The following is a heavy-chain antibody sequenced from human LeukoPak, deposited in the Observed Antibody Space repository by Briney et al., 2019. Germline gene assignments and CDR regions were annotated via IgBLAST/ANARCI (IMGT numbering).Heavy chain of an antibody. CDR2: ISGSGGST. Sequence: PGGSLRLSCAASGFTFSSYAMHWVRQAPGKGLEWVSAISGSGGSTYYADSVKGRFTISRDNTKNTLYLQMNSLRAEDTAVYYCAKELTDSVPGYMDVWGKGTTVTISS. CDR3: AKELTDSVPGYMDV. V-gene: IGHV3-23*01. J-gene: IGHJ6*03. D-gene: IGHD4/OR15-4a*01. CDR1: GFTFSSYA.